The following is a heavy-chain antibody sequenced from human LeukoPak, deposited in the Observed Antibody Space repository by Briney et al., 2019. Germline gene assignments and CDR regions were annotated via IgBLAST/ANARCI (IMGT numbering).Heavy chain of an antibody. CDR1: GFTFSSYW. Sequence: PGGSLRLSCAASGFTFSSYWMSWVRQAPGKGLEWVANIKQDGSEKYYVDSVKGRFTISGDNAKNSLYLQMNSLRAEDTAVYYCARGPLYYYYGMDVWGQGTTVTVSS. J-gene: IGHJ6*02. CDR2: IKQDGSEK. V-gene: IGHV3-7*01. CDR3: ARGPLYYYYGMDV.